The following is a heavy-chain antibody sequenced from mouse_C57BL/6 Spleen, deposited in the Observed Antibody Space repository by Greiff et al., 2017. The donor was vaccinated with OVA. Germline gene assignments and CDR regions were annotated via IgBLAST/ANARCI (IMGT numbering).Heavy chain of an antibody. D-gene: IGHD2-4*01. V-gene: IGHV1-9*01. CDR1: GYTFTGYW. CDR3: ACEYDVPWFAY. J-gene: IGHJ3*01. CDR2: ILPGSGST. Sequence: QVQLKQSGAELMKPGASVKLSCKATGYTFTGYWIEWVKQRPGHGLEWIGEILPGSGSTNYNEKFKGKATFTADTSSNTAYMHLSSLTTEDSAIDYCACEYDVPWFAYWGQGTLVTVSA.